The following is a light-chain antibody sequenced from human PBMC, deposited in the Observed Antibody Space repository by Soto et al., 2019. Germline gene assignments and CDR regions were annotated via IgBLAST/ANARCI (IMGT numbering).Light chain of an antibody. Sequence: DIQMTQSPSTLSASVGDRVRITCRASQSISSWLAWYQQKPGKAPKLLIYDASSLESGVPSRFRGSASGTEFTLNISSLQPDDFATYYCQQYNSYLFGGGTKVDIK. CDR2: DAS. J-gene: IGKJ4*01. CDR1: QSISSW. CDR3: QQYNSYL. V-gene: IGKV1-5*01.